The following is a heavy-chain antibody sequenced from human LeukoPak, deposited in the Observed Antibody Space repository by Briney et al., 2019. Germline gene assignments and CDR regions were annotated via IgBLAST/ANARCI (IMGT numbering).Heavy chain of an antibody. D-gene: IGHD1-14*01. CDR3: AGGEPYVY. J-gene: IGHJ4*02. V-gene: IGHV3-33*01. CDR2: IWHDGSNK. Sequence: GGSLRLSCTASGFTLSSYGMHWVRQAPGKGLEWVTVIWHDGSNKYYADSVRGRFTISRDNSKNTLYLQMNSLRVEDTAMYYCAGGEPYVYWGQGTLVTVSS. CDR1: GFTLSSYG.